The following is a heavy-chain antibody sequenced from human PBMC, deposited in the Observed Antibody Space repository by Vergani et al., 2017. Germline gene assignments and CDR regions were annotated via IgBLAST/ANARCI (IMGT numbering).Heavy chain of an antibody. Sequence: QVQLVESGGGVVQPGRSLRLSCVASGFAFRTYGMHWVRQAPGKGLEWVAIIWYDGSNTYYADSVKGRFTVSRDNSRNTLFLQMNSLRVEDTAVYYGARSRYDSSGFSTIFRYWGQGTRVTVS. CDR2: IWYDGSNT. CDR3: ARSRYDSSGFSTIFRY. J-gene: IGHJ4*02. V-gene: IGHV3-33*01. D-gene: IGHD3-22*01. CDR1: GFAFRTYG.